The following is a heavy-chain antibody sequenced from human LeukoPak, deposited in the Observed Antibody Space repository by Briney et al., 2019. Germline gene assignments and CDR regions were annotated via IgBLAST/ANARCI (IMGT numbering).Heavy chain of an antibody. Sequence: GGSLRLSCAASGFTFSSYAMHWVRQAPGKGLEWVAVISYDGSNKYYADSVKGRFTISRDNSKNTLYLQMNSLRAADTAVYYCARDSAWVVVPAAHSGWFDPWGQGTLVTVSS. CDR2: ISYDGSNK. D-gene: IGHD2-2*01. J-gene: IGHJ5*02. CDR1: GFTFSSYA. V-gene: IGHV3-30*04. CDR3: ARDSAWVVVPAAHSGWFDP.